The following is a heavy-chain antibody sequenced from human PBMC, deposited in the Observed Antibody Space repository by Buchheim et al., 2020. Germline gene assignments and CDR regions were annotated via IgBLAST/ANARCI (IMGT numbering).Heavy chain of an antibody. Sequence: VQLLESGGGVVQPGRSLRLSCAASGFTFSSYAMHWVRQAPGKGLEWVAVISYDGSNKYYADSVKGRFTISRDNSKNTLYLQMNSLRAEDTAVYYCARDRYDSSGYYPNYWGQGTL. CDR3: ARDRYDSSGYYPNY. CDR2: ISYDGSNK. V-gene: IGHV3-30-3*01. CDR1: GFTFSSYA. J-gene: IGHJ4*02. D-gene: IGHD3-22*01.